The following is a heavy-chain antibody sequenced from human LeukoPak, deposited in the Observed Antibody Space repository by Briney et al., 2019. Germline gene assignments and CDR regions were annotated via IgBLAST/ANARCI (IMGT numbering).Heavy chain of an antibody. D-gene: IGHD4-11*01. CDR1: GYTFTSYG. CDR2: ISAYNGNT. CDR3: ARVYTVTTGDPTPRSRPYYYYMDV. Sequence: GASVKVSRKASGYTFTSYGISWVRQAPGQGLEWMGWISAYNGNTNYAQKLQGRVTMTTDTSTSTAYMELRSLRSDDTAVYYCARVYTVTTGDPTPRSRPYYYYMDVWGKGTTVTVSS. J-gene: IGHJ6*03. V-gene: IGHV1-18*01.